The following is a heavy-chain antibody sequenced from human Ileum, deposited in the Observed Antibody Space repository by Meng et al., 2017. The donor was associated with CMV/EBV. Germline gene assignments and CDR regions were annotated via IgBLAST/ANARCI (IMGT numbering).Heavy chain of an antibody. Sequence: ASVKVSCKASGYTFTSFYIHWVRQAPGQGLEWMGIINPSGGSTNYAQKVQGRVTMTRDTSTSTVYMELSSLRSEDTAVYYCARSEKISGWYFPHAYWGQGTLVTVSS. J-gene: IGHJ4*02. CDR2: INPSGGST. CDR3: ARSEKISGWYFPHAY. V-gene: IGHV1-46*01. D-gene: IGHD6-19*01. CDR1: GYTFTSFY.